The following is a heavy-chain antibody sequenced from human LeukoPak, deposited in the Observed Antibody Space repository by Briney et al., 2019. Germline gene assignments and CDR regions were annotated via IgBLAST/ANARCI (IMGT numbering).Heavy chain of an antibody. J-gene: IGHJ4*02. Sequence: GGSLRLSCAASGFTFSSYGMHWVRQAPGKGLEWVGFIRSKAYGGTTEYAASVKGRFTISRDDSKSIAYLQMNSLKTEDTAVYYCTRAYYGDFDYWGQGTLVTVSS. CDR3: TRAYYGDFDY. D-gene: IGHD4-17*01. V-gene: IGHV3-49*04. CDR2: IRSKAYGGTT. CDR1: GFTFSSYG.